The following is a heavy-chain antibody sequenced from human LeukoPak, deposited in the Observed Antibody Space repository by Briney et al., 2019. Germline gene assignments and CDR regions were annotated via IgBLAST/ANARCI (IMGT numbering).Heavy chain of an antibody. CDR2: MNPNSGNT. CDR3: ASALKRGSAGTLIDH. Sequence: ASVNVSCKASGYSLTSHDINWVRQATAQGLEWMGWMNPNSGNTGYAQKSQDRVTMTRNTSISTDYLELSSMGSEDTDMYYCASALKRGSAGTLIDHWGQGTLVTVSS. V-gene: IGHV1-8*01. J-gene: IGHJ4*02. D-gene: IGHD6-13*01. CDR1: GYSLTSHD.